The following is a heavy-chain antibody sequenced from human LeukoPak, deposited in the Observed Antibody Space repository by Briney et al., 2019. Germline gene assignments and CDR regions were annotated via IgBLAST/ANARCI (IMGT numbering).Heavy chain of an antibody. J-gene: IGHJ4*02. CDR2: ISAKNGNT. D-gene: IGHD1-26*01. CDR3: ARDTEWEKNPDYFDY. V-gene: IGHV1-18*01. Sequence: ASVTVSCTASGYTFTSYGISWVRQAPGQGLEWMGWISAKNGNTNYAQKVQGRVTMTTDTSTSTAYMELRSLRSDDTALYYCARDTEWEKNPDYFDYWGQGTLVTVSS. CDR1: GYTFTSYG.